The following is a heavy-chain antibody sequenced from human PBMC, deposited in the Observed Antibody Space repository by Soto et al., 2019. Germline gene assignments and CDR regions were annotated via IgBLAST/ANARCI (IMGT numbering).Heavy chain of an antibody. CDR1: GYSFTSYW. CDR3: ARDAVAGTYYFDY. D-gene: IGHD6-19*01. V-gene: IGHV5-10-1*01. CDR2: IDPSDSYT. J-gene: IGHJ4*02. Sequence: GESLKISCKGSGYSFTSYWISWVRQMPGKGLEWMGRIDPSDSYTNYSPSFQGHVTISADKSISTAYLQWSSLKASDTAVYYCARDAVAGTYYFDYWGQGTLVTVSS.